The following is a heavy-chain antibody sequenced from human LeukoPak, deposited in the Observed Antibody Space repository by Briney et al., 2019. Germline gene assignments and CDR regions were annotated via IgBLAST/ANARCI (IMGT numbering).Heavy chain of an antibody. V-gene: IGHV4-59*08. CDR3: ARINWNYFDY. D-gene: IGHD3-3*01. CDR2: IYYSGNT. CDR1: GGSISSYY. J-gene: IGHJ4*02. Sequence: PSETLSLTCTVSGGSISSYYWSWVRQPPGEGLEWIGYIYYSGNTNYNPSLKSRLTMSADRSRNQLSLNLNSVTAADTAVYYCARINWNYFDYWGQGILVTVAS.